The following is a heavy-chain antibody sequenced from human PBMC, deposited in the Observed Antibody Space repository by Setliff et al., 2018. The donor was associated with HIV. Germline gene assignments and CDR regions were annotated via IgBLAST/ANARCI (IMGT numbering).Heavy chain of an antibody. CDR1: GFTVSSNY. CDR3: ARVPFGSGSYYFDF. J-gene: IGHJ4*02. D-gene: IGHD3-10*01. Sequence: SETLSLRLSCAASGFTVSSNYMSWIRQPPGKGLEWIGYIYYSGDTYYNATLQSRATILLDTSKNQFFLTLTSVTAADTAVYFCARVPFGSGSYYFDFWGQGTLVTVSS. CDR2: IYYSGDT. V-gene: IGHV4-59*06.